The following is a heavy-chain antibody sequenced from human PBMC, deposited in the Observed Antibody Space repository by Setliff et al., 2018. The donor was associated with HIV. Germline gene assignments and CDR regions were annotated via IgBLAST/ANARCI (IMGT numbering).Heavy chain of an antibody. D-gene: IGHD5-12*01. CDR2: IYTSGST. V-gene: IGHV4-4*09. J-gene: IGHJ4*02. CDR1: GGSLSNYY. Sequence: SETLSLTCTVAGGSLSNYYWSWIRQPPGKGLEWIGYIYTSGSTNYNPSLKSRVTISVDTSKNQFSLKLSSVTAADTAVYYCAASWGRDGYNYVHWGQGTLVTVSS. CDR3: AASWGRDGYNYVH.